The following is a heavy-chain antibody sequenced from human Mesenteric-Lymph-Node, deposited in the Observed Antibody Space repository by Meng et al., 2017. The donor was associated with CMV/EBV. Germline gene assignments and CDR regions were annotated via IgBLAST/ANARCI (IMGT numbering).Heavy chain of an antibody. D-gene: IGHD2-2*01. CDR2: INHSGST. J-gene: IGHJ6*02. Sequence: SETLSLTCAVYGGSFSGYYWSWIRQPPGKGLEWIGEINHSGSTNYNPSLKSRVTISVDTSKNQFSLKLSSVTAADTAVYYCARALVVPAASQNYYYYYYGMDVWGQGTTVTVSS. CDR3: ARALVVPAASQNYYYYYYGMDV. CDR1: GGSFSGYY. V-gene: IGHV4-34*01.